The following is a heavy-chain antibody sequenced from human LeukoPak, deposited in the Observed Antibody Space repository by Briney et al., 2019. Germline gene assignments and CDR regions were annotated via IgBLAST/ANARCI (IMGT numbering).Heavy chain of an antibody. Sequence: PSETLSLTCTVSGGSISSYYWSWIRQPPGKGLEWIGYIYYSGSTNYNPSLKSRVTISVGTSKNQFSLKLSSVTAADTAVYYCARVPGRGSYSDYWGQGTLVTVSS. CDR3: ARVPGRGSYSDY. D-gene: IGHD1-26*01. CDR1: GGSISSYY. CDR2: IYYSGST. V-gene: IGHV4-59*01. J-gene: IGHJ4*02.